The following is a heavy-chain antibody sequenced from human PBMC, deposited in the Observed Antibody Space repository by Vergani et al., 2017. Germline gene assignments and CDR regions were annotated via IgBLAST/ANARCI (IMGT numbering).Heavy chain of an antibody. Sequence: QVQLVQSGAEVKKPGASVKVSCKASGYTFTSYDISWVRQAPGQGLEWMGGISAYNGNTNYAQKLQGRVTMTTDTSTSTAYMELRSLRSDDTAVYYCARDPYIVVVPAAPYYYYYYGMDVWGQGTTVTVSS. CDR3: ARDPYIVVVPAAPYYYYYYGMDV. V-gene: IGHV1-18*04. D-gene: IGHD2-2*01. J-gene: IGHJ6*02. CDR1: GYTFTSYD. CDR2: ISAYNGNT.